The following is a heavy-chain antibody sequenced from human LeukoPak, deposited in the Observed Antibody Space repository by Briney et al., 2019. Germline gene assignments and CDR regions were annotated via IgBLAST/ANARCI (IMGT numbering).Heavy chain of an antibody. CDR1: EFTFSSYS. D-gene: IGHD4-17*01. Sequence: PGGSLRLSCAASEFTFSSYSMNWVRQAPGKGLEWVSSISRSSSYIYYADSVKGRFTISRDNARNSLYQQMNSLRAEDTAVYYCARDRADYGDWYFDLWGRGTLVTVSS. CDR2: ISRSSSYI. CDR3: ARDRADYGDWYFDL. V-gene: IGHV3-21*01. J-gene: IGHJ2*01.